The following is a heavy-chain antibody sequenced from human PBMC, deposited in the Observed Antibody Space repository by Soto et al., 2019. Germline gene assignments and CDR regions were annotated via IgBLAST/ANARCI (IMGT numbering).Heavy chain of an antibody. Sequence: GASVKVSCKASGFTFTSSAVQWVRQARGQRLEWIGWIVVGSGNTNYAQKFQERVTITRDMSTSTAYMELSSLRSEDAAVYYCAAEGCTNGVCYGRGGMDVWGQGTTVTVSS. CDR3: AAEGCTNGVCYGRGGMDV. V-gene: IGHV1-58*01. CDR1: GFTFTSSA. CDR2: IVVGSGNT. J-gene: IGHJ6*02. D-gene: IGHD2-8*01.